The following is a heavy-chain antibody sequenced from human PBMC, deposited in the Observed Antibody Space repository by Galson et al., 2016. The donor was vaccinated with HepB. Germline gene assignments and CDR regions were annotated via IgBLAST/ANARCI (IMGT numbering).Heavy chain of an antibody. CDR3: ARIQVAGTTGAFDI. Sequence: PALVNPTQTLTLTCTFSGFSLSTSGMCVSWIRQPPGKALEWLALIDWDDDKYYSTSLKTRLTISKDTSKNQVVLTMTNMYPVDTATYYCARIQVAGTTGAFDIWGQGTMVTVSS. D-gene: IGHD6-19*01. V-gene: IGHV2-70*01. J-gene: IGHJ3*02. CDR2: IDWDDDK. CDR1: GFSLSTSGMC.